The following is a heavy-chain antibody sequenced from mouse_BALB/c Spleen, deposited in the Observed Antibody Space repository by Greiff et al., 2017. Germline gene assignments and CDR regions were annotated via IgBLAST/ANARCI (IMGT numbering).Heavy chain of an antibody. CDR2: ISSGGST. CDR3: ARGDGYYDFYY. J-gene: IGHJ2*01. V-gene: IGHV5-6-5*01. D-gene: IGHD2-3*01. Sequence: EVQLVESGGGLVKPGGSLKLSCAASGFTFSSYAMSWVRQTPEKRLEWVASISSGGSTYYPDSVKGRFTISRDNARNILYLQMSSLRSEDTAMYYCARGDGYYDFYYWGQGTTLTVSS. CDR1: GFTFSSYA.